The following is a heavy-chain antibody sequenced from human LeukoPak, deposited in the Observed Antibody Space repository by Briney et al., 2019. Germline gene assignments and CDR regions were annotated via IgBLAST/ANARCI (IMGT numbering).Heavy chain of an antibody. CDR1: GGSISSGGYS. Sequence: SQTLSLTCAVSGGSISSGGYSWSWIRQPPGKGLEWIGFIYHSGSTYYNPSLKSRVTISVDRSKNQFSLKLSSVTAADTAVYYCARGRTQREQQLVDFLPTPFDYWGQGTLVTVSS. V-gene: IGHV4-30-2*01. D-gene: IGHD6-13*01. CDR2: IYHSGST. J-gene: IGHJ4*02. CDR3: ARGRTQREQQLVDFLPTPFDY.